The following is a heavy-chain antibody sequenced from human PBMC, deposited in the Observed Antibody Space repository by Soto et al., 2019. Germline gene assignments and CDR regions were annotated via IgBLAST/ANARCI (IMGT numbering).Heavy chain of an antibody. D-gene: IGHD3-22*01. CDR1: GYTFTSYA. Sequence: ASVKVSCKASGYTFTSYAMHWLLQAPGQRLEWMGWINAGNGNTKYSQKFQGRVTITRDTSASTAYMELSSLRSEDTAVYYCARVPKYYYDSSGPIDYWGQGTLVTVSS. J-gene: IGHJ4*02. V-gene: IGHV1-3*01. CDR3: ARVPKYYYDSSGPIDY. CDR2: INAGNGNT.